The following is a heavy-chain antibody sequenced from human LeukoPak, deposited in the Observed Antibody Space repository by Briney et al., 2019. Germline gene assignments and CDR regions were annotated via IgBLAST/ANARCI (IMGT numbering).Heavy chain of an antibody. V-gene: IGHV3-74*01. D-gene: IGHD3-10*01. CDR2: IKTDGSTT. CDR1: GFNFSTSW. Sequence: PGGSLRLSCVASGFNFSTSWMNWVRQAPGKGLVWFSRIKTDGSTTTYADFVKGRVTVSRDNAKNTLYLQMNSLRAEDTAVYYCARGGSPFYWGQGTLVTVSS. J-gene: IGHJ4*02. CDR3: ARGGSPFY.